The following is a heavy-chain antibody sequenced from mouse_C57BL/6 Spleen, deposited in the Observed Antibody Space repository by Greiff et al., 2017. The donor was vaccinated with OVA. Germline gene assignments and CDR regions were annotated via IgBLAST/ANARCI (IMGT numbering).Heavy chain of an antibody. V-gene: IGHV1-15*01. CDR2: IDPETGGT. CDR3: TREDYSKP. J-gene: IGHJ3*01. CDR1: GYTFTDYE. D-gene: IGHD2-5*01. Sequence: VQGVESGAELVRPGASVTLSCKASGYTFTDYEMHWVKQTPVHGLEWIGAIDPETGGTAYNQKFKGKAILTADKSSSTAYMELRSLTSEDSAVYYCTREDYSKPWGQGTLVTVSA.